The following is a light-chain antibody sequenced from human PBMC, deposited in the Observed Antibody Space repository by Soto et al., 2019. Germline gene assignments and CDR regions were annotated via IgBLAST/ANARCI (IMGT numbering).Light chain of an antibody. V-gene: IGKV3-20*01. CDR2: AVS. CDR1: QSVSGNY. CDR3: QHYGRSPWT. Sequence: EIVLTQSPGTLSLSPGERVTLSCRANQSVSGNYLAWHQQKPGQAPRLLIYAVSRSATGIPDRFSGSGSGTYFTLTISSQEPEDFPVYYCQHYGRSPWTFGQGTKVEIK. J-gene: IGKJ1*01.